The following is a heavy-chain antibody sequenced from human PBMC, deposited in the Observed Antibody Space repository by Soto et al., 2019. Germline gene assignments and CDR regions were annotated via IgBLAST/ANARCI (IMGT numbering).Heavy chain of an antibody. CDR1: GFSFSSYN. J-gene: IGHJ6*02. D-gene: IGHD2-21*02. V-gene: IGHV3-30-3*01. CDR2: ISFDGSNK. CDR3: AREVGTFYYHYVWTS. Sequence: QVQLVESGGGVVQPGRSQRLSCAASGFSFSSYNMEWVRQAPGKGLEWVTVISFDGSNKYYADSVQGRFTISRDNSKNTVYLEMDSLKPEDTAVYYCAREVGTFYYHYVWTSGAKGPRSPS.